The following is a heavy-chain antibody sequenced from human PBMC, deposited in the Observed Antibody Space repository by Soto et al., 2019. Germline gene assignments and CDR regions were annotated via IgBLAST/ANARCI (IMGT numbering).Heavy chain of an antibody. CDR1: GGTFGSYA. Sequence: ASVKVSCKASGGTFGSYAISWVRQAPGQGLEWMGGIIPIFGTASYAQKFQGRVTITADESTSTAYMELSSLRSEDTAVYYCARTAAALPYYFDYWGQGTLVTVSS. CDR2: IIPIFGTA. J-gene: IGHJ4*02. CDR3: ARTAAALPYYFDY. D-gene: IGHD6-13*01. V-gene: IGHV1-69*13.